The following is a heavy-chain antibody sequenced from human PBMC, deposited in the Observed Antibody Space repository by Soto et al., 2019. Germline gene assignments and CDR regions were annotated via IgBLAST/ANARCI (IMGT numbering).Heavy chain of an antibody. V-gene: IGHV1-2*04. CDR3: ARGIAAAGTSLDY. CDR1: GYTFTSYA. Sequence: ASVKVSCKASGYTFTSYAMHWVRQAPGQGLEWIGWINPNSGGTNYAQKFQGWVTMTRDTSISTAYMELSRLRSDDTAVYYCARGIAAAGTSLDYWGQGTLVTVSS. J-gene: IGHJ4*02. CDR2: INPNSGGT. D-gene: IGHD6-13*01.